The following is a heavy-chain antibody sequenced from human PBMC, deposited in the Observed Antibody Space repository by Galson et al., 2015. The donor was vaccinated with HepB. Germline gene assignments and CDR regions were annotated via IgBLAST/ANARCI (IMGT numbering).Heavy chain of an antibody. D-gene: IGHD6-13*01. Sequence: SLRLSCAASGFTFSSYGMHWVRQAPGKGPEWVAVIWYDGSNKYYADSVKGRFTISRDNSKNTLYLQMNSLRAEDTAVYYCARDSSKRQQLVPYRLAEYFQHWGQGTLVTVSS. V-gene: IGHV3-33*01. CDR3: ARDSSKRQQLVPYRLAEYFQH. CDR2: IWYDGSNK. CDR1: GFTFSSYG. J-gene: IGHJ1*01.